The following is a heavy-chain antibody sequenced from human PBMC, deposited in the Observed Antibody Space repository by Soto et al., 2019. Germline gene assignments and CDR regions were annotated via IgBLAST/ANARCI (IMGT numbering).Heavy chain of an antibody. D-gene: IGHD5-18*01. CDR2: IKSKMDGGTT. V-gene: IGHV3-15*07. CDR1: GFSFVNAW. CDR3: TTDLSDGYFSSH. J-gene: IGHJ4*03. Sequence: EVHLVESGGGFIKPGGSLRLSCAASGFSFVNAWMNWVRQAPGQGLEWVGRIKSKMDGGTTDYAAPVKGRFTISRDDSTNTLYLQMKSLQIDDAAVDYCTTDLSDGYFSSHWGKGTLVAVS.